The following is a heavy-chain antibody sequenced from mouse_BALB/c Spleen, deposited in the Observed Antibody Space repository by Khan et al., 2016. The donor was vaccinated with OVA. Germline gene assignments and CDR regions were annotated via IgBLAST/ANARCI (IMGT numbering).Heavy chain of an antibody. D-gene: IGHD2-14*01. CDR3: ARRTTGYAMDY. Sequence: QVQLQQSGAELARPGASVKMSCKASGYTFTSNTMHWVKQRPGQGLEWIGYINPRSGYTIYNQKFKDKATLTADISSSTAYMHLSSLTSDDSAVYYCARRTTGYAMDYWGQGTSVTVSS. CDR2: INPRSGYT. CDR1: GYTFTSNT. J-gene: IGHJ4*01. V-gene: IGHV1-4*01.